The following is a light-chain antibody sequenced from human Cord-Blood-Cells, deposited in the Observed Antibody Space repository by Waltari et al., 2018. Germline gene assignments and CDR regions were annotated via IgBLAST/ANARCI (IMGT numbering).Light chain of an antibody. Sequence: QSALTQPASVSGSPGQSITIPCTGTSSDLRGYNYVSWYQQHPGKAPKLMIYEVSNRPSGVSNRFSGSKSGNTASLTISGLQAEDEADYYCSSYTSSSTYVFGTGTKVTVL. V-gene: IGLV2-14*01. CDR2: EVS. CDR3: SSYTSSSTYV. J-gene: IGLJ1*01. CDR1: SSDLRGYNY.